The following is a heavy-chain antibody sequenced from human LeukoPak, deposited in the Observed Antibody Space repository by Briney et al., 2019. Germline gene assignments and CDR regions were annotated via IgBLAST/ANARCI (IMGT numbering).Heavy chain of an antibody. V-gene: IGHV4-34*01. CDR1: GWSFSGYY. Sequence: SETLSLTCAVYGWSFSGYYWSWIRQPPGKGLEWIGEINHSGSTNYNPSLKSRVTISVDTSKNQFSLKLSSVTAADTAVYYCARYGSGTRDVYYYYYGMDVWGQGTTVTVSS. CDR2: INHSGST. D-gene: IGHD3-10*01. CDR3: ARYGSGTRDVYYYYYGMDV. J-gene: IGHJ6*02.